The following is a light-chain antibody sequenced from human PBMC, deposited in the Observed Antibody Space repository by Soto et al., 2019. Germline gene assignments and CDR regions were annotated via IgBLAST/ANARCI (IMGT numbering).Light chain of an antibody. CDR1: QSVGSY. V-gene: IGKV3-20*01. CDR3: QQYGSSPRIT. Sequence: EIVLTQSPATLSLSPGERATLSCRASQSVGSYLAWYQQKPGRAPRLLIYGAATRATGIPDRFSGSGSGTDFTLTISRLEPEDFAVYYCQQYGSSPRITFGQGTKVDNK. CDR2: GAA. J-gene: IGKJ1*01.